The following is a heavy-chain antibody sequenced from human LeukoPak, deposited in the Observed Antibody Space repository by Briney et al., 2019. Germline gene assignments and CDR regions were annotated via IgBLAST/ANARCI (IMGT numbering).Heavy chain of an antibody. CDR3: ARSSYSSSSSV. D-gene: IGHD6-6*01. CDR1: GFTFSGFW. J-gene: IGHJ3*01. V-gene: IGHV3-7*03. Sequence: GGSLRLSCAVFGFTFSGFWMSWSRQAPGKGLEWMASINSNGSEGYYADVVKGRFTISRDNAKNSLYLQINSLRAEDTAVYYCARSSYSSSSSVWGQGTMVTVSS. CDR2: INSNGSEG.